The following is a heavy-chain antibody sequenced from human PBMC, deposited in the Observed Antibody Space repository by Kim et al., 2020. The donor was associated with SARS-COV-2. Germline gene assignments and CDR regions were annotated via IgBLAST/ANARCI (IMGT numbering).Heavy chain of an antibody. CDR2: INHSGST. V-gene: IGHV4-34*01. CDR1: GGSFSGYY. J-gene: IGHJ6*02. Sequence: SETLSLTCAVYGGSFSGYYWSWIRQPPGKGLEWIGEINHSGSTNYNPSLKSRVTISVDTSKNQFSLKLSSVTAADTAVYYCARVRYDFWSGRESGMDVWGQGTTVTVSS. D-gene: IGHD3-3*01. CDR3: ARVRYDFWSGRESGMDV.